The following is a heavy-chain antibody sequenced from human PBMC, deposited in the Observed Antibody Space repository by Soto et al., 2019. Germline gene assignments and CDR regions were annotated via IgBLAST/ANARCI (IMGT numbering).Heavy chain of an antibody. D-gene: IGHD3-10*01. CDR1: GFTFSNAW. Sequence: GGSLRLSCAASGFTFSNAWMSWVRQAPGKGLEWVGRIKSKTDGGTTDYAAAVKGRFTISRDDSKNTLYLQMNSLKTEDTAVYYCITVTYYYGSGSLVDYWGQGTLVTVSS. CDR2: IKSKTDGGTT. CDR3: ITVTYYYGSGSLVDY. V-gene: IGHV3-15*01. J-gene: IGHJ4*02.